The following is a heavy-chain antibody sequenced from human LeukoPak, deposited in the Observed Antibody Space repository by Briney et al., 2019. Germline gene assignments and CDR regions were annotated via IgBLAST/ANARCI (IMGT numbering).Heavy chain of an antibody. CDR2: IKQDGSEK. CDR1: GFTFSSYW. Sequence: GGSLRLSCAASGFTFSSYWMHWVRQAPGKGLEWVANIKQDGSEKKYVDSVKGRFTISRDNAKNSLYLQMNSLRAEDTAVYYCARDGGGRGYGEEGTDYWGQGTLVTVSS. J-gene: IGHJ4*02. D-gene: IGHD5-18*01. V-gene: IGHV3-7*01. CDR3: ARDGGGRGYGEEGTDY.